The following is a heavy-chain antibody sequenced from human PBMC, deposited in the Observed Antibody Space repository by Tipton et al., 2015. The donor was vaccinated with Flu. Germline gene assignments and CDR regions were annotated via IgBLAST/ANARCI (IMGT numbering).Heavy chain of an antibody. CDR2: IYYNGAT. CDR3: ARDQGIPGEGYGMAV. CDR1: GGSIGTYY. J-gene: IGHJ6*02. D-gene: IGHD3-16*01. Sequence: TLSLTCTVSGGSIGTYYWSWIRQPPGKGLEWIGYIYYNGATNYSPSLKSRVTISVDKSKNQFSLKLRSVTAADTAVYYCARDQGIPGEGYGMAVWGQGTSVTVSS. V-gene: IGHV4-59*01.